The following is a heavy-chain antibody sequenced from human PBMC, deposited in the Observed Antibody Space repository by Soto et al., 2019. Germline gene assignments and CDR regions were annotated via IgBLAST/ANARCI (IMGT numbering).Heavy chain of an antibody. CDR1: GGTFSSYA. V-gene: IGHV1-69*01. CDR3: ARRASLLWFGELSKIHYGMDV. CDR2: IIPIFGTA. D-gene: IGHD3-10*01. Sequence: QVQLVQSGAEVKKPGSSVKVSCKASGGTFSSYAISWVRQAPGQGLEWMGGIIPIFGTANYAQKFQGRVTINADESTSTAYMELSSLRSEDTAVYYCARRASLLWFGELSKIHYGMDVWGQGTTVTVSS. J-gene: IGHJ6*02.